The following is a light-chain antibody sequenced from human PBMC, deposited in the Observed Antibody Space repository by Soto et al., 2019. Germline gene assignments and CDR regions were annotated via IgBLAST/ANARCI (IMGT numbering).Light chain of an antibody. CDR2: GAS. V-gene: IGKV1-9*01. CDR3: QQRNSDPCLT. J-gene: IGKJ4*01. CDR1: QGISTY. Sequence: DMQLTQSPSFLSSSVGDTVTITCRASQGISTYLAWYQQKPGKAPKNLIYGASTLQSGVPSRFSGSGSGTEFTLTISSRQPEDFAAYYCQQRNSDPCLTFGGGTKVDFK.